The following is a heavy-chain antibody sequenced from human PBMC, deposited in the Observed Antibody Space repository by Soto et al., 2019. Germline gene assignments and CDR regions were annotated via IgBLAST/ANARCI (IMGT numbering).Heavy chain of an antibody. CDR1: GFTFSSYG. J-gene: IGHJ6*02. CDR3: ARSVYSNYYYGMDV. Sequence: QVQLVESGGGVVQPGRSLRLSCAASGFTFSSYGMHWVRQAPGKGLEWVAVIWYDGSNKYYADSVKGRFTISRDNSKNTLYLQMNSLRAEDTGVYYCARSVYSNYYYGMDVWGQGTTVTVSS. CDR2: IWYDGSNK. V-gene: IGHV3-33*01. D-gene: IGHD4-4*01.